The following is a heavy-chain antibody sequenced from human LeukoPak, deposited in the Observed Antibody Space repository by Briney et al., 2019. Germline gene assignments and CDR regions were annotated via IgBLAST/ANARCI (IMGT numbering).Heavy chain of an antibody. D-gene: IGHD3-9*01. Sequence: GGSLRLSCAASGFTFSINAMSWVRQAPGRGLEWVSAIIGSGGSTYYADSVKGRFTISRDNSKNTLYLQMNSLRAEDTAVYYCAKGGHYDILTGYYPLDYWGQGTLVTVSS. CDR3: AKGGHYDILTGYYPLDY. V-gene: IGHV3-23*01. CDR2: IIGSGGST. J-gene: IGHJ4*02. CDR1: GFTFSINA.